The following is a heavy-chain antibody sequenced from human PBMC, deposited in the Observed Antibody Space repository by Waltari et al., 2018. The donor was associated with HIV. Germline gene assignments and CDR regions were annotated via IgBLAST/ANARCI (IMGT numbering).Heavy chain of an antibody. J-gene: IGHJ6*02. CDR1: GLTVSSNY. D-gene: IGHD5-18*01. V-gene: IGHV3-66*01. Sequence: EVQLVESGGGLVQPGGSLRLSCAASGLTVSSNYMSWVRQAPGKGLEWVSLIYTGGSTYYADSVKGRFTISRDNSKNTLYLQMNSLRAEDTAVYYCASPDTTMVHGHYYFYHMDVWGQGTTVTVSS. CDR2: IYTGGST. CDR3: ASPDTTMVHGHYYFYHMDV.